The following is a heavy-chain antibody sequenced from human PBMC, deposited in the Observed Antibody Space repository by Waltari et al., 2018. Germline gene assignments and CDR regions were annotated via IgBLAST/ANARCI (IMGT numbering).Heavy chain of an antibody. V-gene: IGHV3-23*04. D-gene: IGHD3-3*01. CDR3: AKSGLQSSGFGYFFDY. J-gene: IGHJ4*02. CDR2: ISGSGGST. CDR1: GCPFASSA. Sequence: ELQLVESGGGLVQPGGSLRLSCAASGCPFASSAMNWVRQAPGKGLEWVSGISGSGGSTYYADSLKGRFTISRDNSESTLYLQMNSLRAEDTAVYYCAKSGLQSSGFGYFFDYWGQGTLVTVSA.